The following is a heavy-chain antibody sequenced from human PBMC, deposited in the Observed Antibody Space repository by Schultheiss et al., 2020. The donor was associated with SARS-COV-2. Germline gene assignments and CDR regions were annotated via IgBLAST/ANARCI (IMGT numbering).Heavy chain of an antibody. CDR3: VTRRGYSSSWYDNYLWYFDY. CDR1: GFTFSSYA. CDR2: ISSNGRST. V-gene: IGHV3-64D*06. J-gene: IGHJ4*02. D-gene: IGHD6-13*01. Sequence: GGSLRLSCSASGFTFSSYAMHWVRQAPGKGLEYVSAISSNGRSTYYADSVKGRFTISRDNSKNTLYLQMSSLRAEDTAVYYCVTRRGYSSSWYDNYLWYFDYWGQGTLVTVSS.